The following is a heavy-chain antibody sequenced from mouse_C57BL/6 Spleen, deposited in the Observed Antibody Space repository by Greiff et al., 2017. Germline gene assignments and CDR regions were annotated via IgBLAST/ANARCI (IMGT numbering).Heavy chain of an antibody. Sequence: EVHLVESGGGLVKPGGSLKLSCAASGFTFSDYGMHWVRQAPEKGLEWVAYISSGSSTIYYADTVKGRFTISRDNAKNTLFLKMTSLRSEDTAMYYCARAREYYAMDYWGQGTSVTVSS. CDR3: ARAREYYAMDY. J-gene: IGHJ4*01. CDR2: ISSGSSTI. CDR1: GFTFSDYG. V-gene: IGHV5-17*01.